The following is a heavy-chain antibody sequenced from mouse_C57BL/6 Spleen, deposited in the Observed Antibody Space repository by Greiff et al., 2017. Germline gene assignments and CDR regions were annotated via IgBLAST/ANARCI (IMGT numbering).Heavy chain of an antibody. CDR1: GFNIKNTY. Sequence: EVQLQQSVAELVRPGASVKLSCTASGFNIKNTYMHWVKQRPEQGLEWIGRIDPANGNTKYAPKFQGKATITADTSSNTAYLQLSSLTSEDTAIXYCARDYGSSPTPFDYWGQGTTLTVSS. CDR3: ARDYGSSPTPFDY. D-gene: IGHD1-1*01. J-gene: IGHJ2*01. V-gene: IGHV14-3*01. CDR2: IDPANGNT.